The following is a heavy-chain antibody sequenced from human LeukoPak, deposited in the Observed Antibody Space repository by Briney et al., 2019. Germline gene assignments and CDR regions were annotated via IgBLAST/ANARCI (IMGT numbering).Heavy chain of an antibody. V-gene: IGHV1-2*02. Sequence: ASVKVSCKASGHTFTGYHMHWVRQAPGQGLEWMGWINPNSGGTNYAQKFQGRVTMTRDTSINTAYMELSRLRSDDTAVYYCAGDMVRGVILRRVLEYWGQGTLVTVSS. CDR1: GHTFTGYH. CDR2: INPNSGGT. D-gene: IGHD3-10*01. CDR3: AGDMVRGVILRRVLEY. J-gene: IGHJ4*02.